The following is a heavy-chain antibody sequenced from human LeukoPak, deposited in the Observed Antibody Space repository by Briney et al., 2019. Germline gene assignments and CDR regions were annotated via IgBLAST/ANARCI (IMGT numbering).Heavy chain of an antibody. CDR1: GYTFTAYY. CDR3: WYYYDSSNAVVNAFDI. Sequence: GASVKVSCKASGYTFTAYYMHWVRQAPGQGLEWMGWINPNSGGTNYAQKFQGRVTMTRDTSISTAYMELSRLRSDDTAVYYCWYYYDSSNAVVNAFDIWGQGTIVTVSS. V-gene: IGHV1-2*02. D-gene: IGHD3-22*01. J-gene: IGHJ3*02. CDR2: INPNSGGT.